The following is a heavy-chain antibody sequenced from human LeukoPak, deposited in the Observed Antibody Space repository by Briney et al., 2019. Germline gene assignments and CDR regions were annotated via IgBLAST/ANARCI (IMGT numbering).Heavy chain of an antibody. J-gene: IGHJ4*02. CDR3: ARGGYYGSGSYPVLDY. Sequence: PGGSLRLSCAASGFTFSSYWMSWVRQAPGKGLEWVANIKQDGSEKYYVDSVKGRFTISRDNAKNSLYLQMNSLRAEDTAVYYCARGGYYGSGSYPVLDYWGQGTLVTVSS. V-gene: IGHV3-7*01. D-gene: IGHD3-10*01. CDR2: IKQDGSEK. CDR1: GFTFSSYW.